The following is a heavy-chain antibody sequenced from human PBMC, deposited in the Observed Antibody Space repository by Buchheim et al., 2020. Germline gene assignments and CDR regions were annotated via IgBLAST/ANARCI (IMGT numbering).Heavy chain of an antibody. CDR3: ATGGWGSDFFDY. V-gene: IGHV3-33*03. CDR1: GVSFSAYG. CDR2: MSIDGRDN. J-gene: IGHJ4*02. Sequence: VQLLESWGGLVQPGGSLRLSCAGSGVSFSAYGMHWVRQAPGKGLEWVAHMSIDGRDNDYADSVKGRFIISRDNSHNTLYLQMNSLRVEDTAVYYCATGGWGSDFFDYWGQGTL. D-gene: IGHD7-27*01.